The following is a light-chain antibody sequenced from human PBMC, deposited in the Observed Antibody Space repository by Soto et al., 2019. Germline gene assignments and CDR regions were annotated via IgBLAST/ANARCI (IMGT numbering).Light chain of an antibody. CDR2: AAS. CDR3: QQLNSYPIT. V-gene: IGKV1-9*01. CDR1: QGISSF. J-gene: IGKJ5*01. Sequence: IQFPQSPSSLSASVGDSVTITCRASQGISSFLAWYQQKPGKAPKLLIYAASTLQSGVPSRFSGSGSGTDFTLTISSLQPEDFATYFCQQLNSYPITFGQGTRLENK.